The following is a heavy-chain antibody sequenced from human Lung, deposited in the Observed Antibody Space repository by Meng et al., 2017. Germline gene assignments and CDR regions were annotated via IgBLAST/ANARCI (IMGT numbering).Heavy chain of an antibody. CDR2: ISSTGDST. CDR1: GFTFTAFS. J-gene: IGHJ5*02. D-gene: IGHD5-18*01. V-gene: IGHV3-23*01. Sequence: EGQLMWSGGVLLQPGGSLRLSCAASGFTFTAFSMTWVRQAPGKGLEWVSTISSTGDSTFYPDSVKGRFIVSRDNSKNTLYLQMNSLRAEDTAIYYCAKEAAMASWGQGTLVTVSS. CDR3: AKEAAMAS.